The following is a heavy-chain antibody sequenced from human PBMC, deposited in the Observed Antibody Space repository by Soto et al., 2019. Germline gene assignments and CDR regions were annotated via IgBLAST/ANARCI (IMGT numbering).Heavy chain of an antibody. CDR3: ARSGVGNSEDFQH. CDR1: GFTFRSYA. Sequence: QVQLVESGGGVVQPGRSLRLSCAASGFTFRSYAMHWVRQAPGKGLEWVAVISYDGSNKYYADSVKGRFTISRDNSKNTLYLQMNSLRVEDTAMYYCARSGVGNSEDFQHWGQGTLVTVSS. V-gene: IGHV3-30-3*01. CDR2: ISYDGSNK. J-gene: IGHJ1*01. D-gene: IGHD3-10*01.